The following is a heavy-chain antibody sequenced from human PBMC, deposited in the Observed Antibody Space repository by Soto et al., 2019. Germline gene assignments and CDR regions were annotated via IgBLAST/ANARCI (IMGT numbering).Heavy chain of an antibody. CDR3: ARLTSSYDYSSFDY. J-gene: IGHJ4*02. CDR1: VESETRYW. D-gene: IGHD5-12*01. Sequence: LKRSGKSRVESETRYWWGSVHQKTGKGLEWMGIIYPGDSDTRYSPSFQGQVTTSADKSISTAYLQWSSLKASDTAMYYCARLTSSYDYSSFDYWGQGTLVTVSS. CDR2: IYPGDSDT. V-gene: IGHV5-51*07.